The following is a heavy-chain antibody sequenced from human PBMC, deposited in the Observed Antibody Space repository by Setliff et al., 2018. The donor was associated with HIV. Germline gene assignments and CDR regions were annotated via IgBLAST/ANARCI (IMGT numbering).Heavy chain of an antibody. CDR2: LYYTRSA. CDR1: GSSINSSSYY. V-gene: IGHV4-39*02. J-gene: IGHJ6*03. Sequence: SETLSLTCTVSGSSINSSSYYWGWIRQPPGKGLECIGNLYYTRSAYYSPSLKSRVTMSLDTSKNHFSLRLTSVTAADTAVYYCVAGYCSGTSCWPYYYYYMDVWGKGTTVTVS. D-gene: IGHD2-2*01. CDR3: VAGYCSGTSCWPYYYYYMDV.